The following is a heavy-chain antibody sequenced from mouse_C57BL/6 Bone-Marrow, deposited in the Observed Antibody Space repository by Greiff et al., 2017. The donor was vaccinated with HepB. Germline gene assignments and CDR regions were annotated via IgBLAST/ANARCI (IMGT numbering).Heavy chain of an antibody. CDR2: IDPENGDT. CDR1: GFNIKDDY. J-gene: IGHJ2*01. D-gene: IGHD2-4*01. CDR3: TTGIYYDYDGAYFDY. V-gene: IGHV14-4*01. Sequence: VQLQQSGAELVRPGASVKLSCTASGFNIKDDYMHWVKQRPEQGLEWIVWIDPENGDTEYASKFQGKATITADTSSNTAYLQLSSLTSEDTAVYYCTTGIYYDYDGAYFDYWGQGTTLTVSS.